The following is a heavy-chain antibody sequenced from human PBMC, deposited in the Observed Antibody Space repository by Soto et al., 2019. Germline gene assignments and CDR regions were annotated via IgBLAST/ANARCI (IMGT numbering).Heavy chain of an antibody. D-gene: IGHD3-16*01. Sequence: QVQLVQSGAEVKKPGSSVKVSCKASGGTFSSYAISWVRQAPGQGLEWMGGIIPIFGTPDYAQKFKGRVTITADESTSTAYMDLSSLRSEDTAVYYCAFTLSANYYYGMDVWGQGTTVTVSS. V-gene: IGHV1-69*12. J-gene: IGHJ6*02. CDR1: GGTFSSYA. CDR2: IIPIFGTP. CDR3: AFTLSANYYYGMDV.